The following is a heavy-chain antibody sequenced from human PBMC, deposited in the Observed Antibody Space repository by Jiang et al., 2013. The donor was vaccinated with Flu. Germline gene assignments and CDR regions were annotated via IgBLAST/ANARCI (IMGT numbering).Heavy chain of an antibody. V-gene: IGHV7-4-1*02. CDR2: IDFNTGNP. CDR1: GYSFTNYP. J-gene: IGHJ2*01. CDR3: AILLNSRAWFWYFDL. Sequence: QSGSELMRPGSSVNISCKASGYSFTNYPMNWVRQAPGQGLEWMGWIDFNTGNPTYAQGFTGRFVFSSGTSVNTAYLQISSLKAEDTAVYYCAILLNSRAWFWYFDLWGRGTLVTVSS. D-gene: IGHD3-22*01.